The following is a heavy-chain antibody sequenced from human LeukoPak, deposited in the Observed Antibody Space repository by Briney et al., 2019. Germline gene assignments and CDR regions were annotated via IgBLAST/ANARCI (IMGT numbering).Heavy chain of an antibody. D-gene: IGHD2-2*01. CDR3: ARRQGCSSTSCPPDY. V-gene: IGHV5-51*01. CDR2: IYPGDSDT. CDR1: GYSFTTYW. J-gene: IGHJ4*02. Sequence: PGESLKIFCRGSGYSFTTYWIGWVRQMPGKGLEWMGIIYPGDSDTRYTPSFQGQVTMSADKSINTAYLQWSSLKASDTAIYYCARRQGCSSTSCPPDYWGQGTLVTVSP.